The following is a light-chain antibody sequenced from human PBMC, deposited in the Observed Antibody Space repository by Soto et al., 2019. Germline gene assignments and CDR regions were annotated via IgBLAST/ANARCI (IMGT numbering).Light chain of an antibody. V-gene: IGKV3-15*01. CDR2: GAS. J-gene: IGKJ1*01. CDR3: QQYNNWPRT. CDR1: QTVSSN. Sequence: EIVMTQSPATLSVSPGERATLSCRASQTVSSNLAWYQQKPGLAPRLLIYGASTRATGIPARFSGSGSVTEFTLTISSLQSEDFAVYYCQQYNNWPRTFGQGTKVEIK.